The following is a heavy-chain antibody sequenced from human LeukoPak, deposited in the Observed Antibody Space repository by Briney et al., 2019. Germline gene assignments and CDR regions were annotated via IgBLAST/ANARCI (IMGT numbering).Heavy chain of an antibody. Sequence: GGSLRLSCAASGFTFSSYTMNWVRQAPGKGLQWVLTVSASSNIHYSDSVKGQFTISRDNARNSLYLQMNSLRDEDTAVYYCARDGLHTAHFDYWGQGTLVTVSS. CDR1: GFTFSSYT. D-gene: IGHD5-18*01. CDR2: VSASSNI. CDR3: ARDGLHTAHFDY. V-gene: IGHV3-48*02. J-gene: IGHJ4*02.